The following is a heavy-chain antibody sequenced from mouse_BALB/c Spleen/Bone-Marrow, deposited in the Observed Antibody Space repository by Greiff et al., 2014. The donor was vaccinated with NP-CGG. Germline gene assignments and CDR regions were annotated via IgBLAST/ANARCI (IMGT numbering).Heavy chain of an antibody. CDR2: ISNLAYSI. CDR1: GFTFSDYG. Sequence: EVNLVESGGGLVQPGGSRKLSCAASGFTFSDYGMAWVRQAPGKGPEWVAFISNLAYSIYYADTVTGRFTISRENAKNTLYMEISSLRSEDTAMYYCARDCYGSSYLYFDVWGAGTPVTVSS. CDR3: ARDCYGSSYLYFDV. V-gene: IGHV5-15*02. J-gene: IGHJ1*01. D-gene: IGHD1-1*01.